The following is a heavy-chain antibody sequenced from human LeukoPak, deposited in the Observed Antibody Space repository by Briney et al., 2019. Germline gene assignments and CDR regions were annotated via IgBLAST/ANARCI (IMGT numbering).Heavy chain of an antibody. D-gene: IGHD4-11*01. J-gene: IGHJ4*02. CDR3: ARATTYKLDY. Sequence: GGSLRLSCAASGFTFSSYSMNWVRQAPRKGLEWVSYIRSSSSTIYYADSVKGRFTISRDDAKNSLYLQMNSLRDEDTAVYYCARATTYKLDYWGQGTLVTVSS. CDR2: IRSSSSTI. CDR1: GFTFSSYS. V-gene: IGHV3-48*02.